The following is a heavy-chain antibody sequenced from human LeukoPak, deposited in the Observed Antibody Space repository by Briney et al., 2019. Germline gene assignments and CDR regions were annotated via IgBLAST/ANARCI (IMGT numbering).Heavy chain of an antibody. CDR2: IKQDGSEK. D-gene: IGHD2-15*01. CDR1: GFTFSDYY. CDR3: AKDRYCSGS. V-gene: IGHV3-7*01. J-gene: IGHJ4*02. Sequence: GGSLRLSCAASGFTFSDYYMTWIRQAPGKGLEWVANIKQDGSEKYYVDSVKGRFTISRDNGKNSLYLQMNSRRAEDTAVYYCAKDRYCSGSWGQGTLVTVSS.